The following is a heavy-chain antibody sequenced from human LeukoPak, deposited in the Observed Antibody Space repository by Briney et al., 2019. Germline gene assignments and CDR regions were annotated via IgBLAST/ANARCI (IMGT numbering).Heavy chain of an antibody. D-gene: IGHD6-13*01. CDR1: GGSISSYY. V-gene: IGHV4-59*01. CDR2: IYYSGST. CDR3: ARVGPIAAAGTVWFDP. J-gene: IGHJ5*02. Sequence: SETLSLTCTVSGGSISSYYWSWIRQPPGKGLEWIGYIYYSGSTNYNPSLKSRVTISVDTSKNQFSLKLSSVTAADTAVYYCARVGPIAAAGTVWFDPWGQGTLVTVSS.